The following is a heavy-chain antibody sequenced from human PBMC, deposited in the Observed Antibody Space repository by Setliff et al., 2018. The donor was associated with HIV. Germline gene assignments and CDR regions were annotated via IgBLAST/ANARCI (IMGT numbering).Heavy chain of an antibody. CDR1: GFTVSSNS. J-gene: IGHJ4*02. D-gene: IGHD6-13*01. Sequence: TGGSLRLSCAASGFTVSSNSMSWVRQAPGKGLEWVSVIYSVGITYYTDSVKGRFTLSRDNFRNTLYLQMNSPRPEDTAVYYCARVQQQLLQEDDYFDYWGQGTLVTVSS. CDR3: ARVQQQLLQEDDYFDY. CDR2: IYSVGIT. V-gene: IGHV3-53*05.